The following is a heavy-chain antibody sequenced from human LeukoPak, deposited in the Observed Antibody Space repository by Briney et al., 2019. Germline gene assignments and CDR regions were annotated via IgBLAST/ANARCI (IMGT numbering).Heavy chain of an antibody. CDR1: GFTFSSYA. CDR2: ISGSGGST. D-gene: IGHD1-26*01. CDR3: AKDPTWYRQHSEFDY. J-gene: IGHJ4*02. V-gene: IGHV3-23*01. Sequence: GGSLRLSCAASGFTFSSYAMSWVRQAPGKGLEWVSAISGSGGSTYYADSVKGRFTISRDNSTNTLYLQMNSLRAEDTAVYYCAKDPTWYRQHSEFDYWGQGTLVTVSS.